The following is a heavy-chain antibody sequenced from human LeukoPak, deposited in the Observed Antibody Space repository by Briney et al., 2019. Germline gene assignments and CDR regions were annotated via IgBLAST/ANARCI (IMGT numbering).Heavy chain of an antibody. CDR2: ISASGGST. CDR3: AKAPNYYGSGRVSFDY. D-gene: IGHD3-10*01. Sequence: GGSLRLSCAASGFTLSSYAMSWVRQAPGKGLEWVSSISASGGSTNYADSVKGRFTISRDNSKNTLYLQMNSLRVEDTAVYYCAKAPNYYGSGRVSFDYWGQGTLVTVSS. V-gene: IGHV3-23*01. J-gene: IGHJ4*02. CDR1: GFTLSSYA.